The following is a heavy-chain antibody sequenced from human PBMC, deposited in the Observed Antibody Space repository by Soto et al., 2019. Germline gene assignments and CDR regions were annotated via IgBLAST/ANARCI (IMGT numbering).Heavy chain of an antibody. Sequence: ASVKVYCKASGYTFTGDYMHWVRQAPGQGLEWMGWINPNSGGTNYAQKFQGWVTMTRDTSISTAYMELSRLRSDDTAVYYCARPHGDAFDIWGQGTMVTVSS. V-gene: IGHV1-2*04. CDR2: INPNSGGT. CDR3: ARPHGDAFDI. CDR1: GYTFTGDY. J-gene: IGHJ3*02.